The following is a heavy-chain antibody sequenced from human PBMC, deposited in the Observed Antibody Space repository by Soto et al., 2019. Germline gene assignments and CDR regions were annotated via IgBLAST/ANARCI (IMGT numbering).Heavy chain of an antibody. CDR3: ASLGVGDWANYYYYYGMDV. CDR1: GVTFSVYN. CDR2: VTANGGST. V-gene: IGHV3-23*01. J-gene: IGHJ6*02. Sequence: SSVRVYCEVTGVTFSVYNMTWVRQAPGKGLEWVSAVTANGGSTYSADSVKGRFTISRDNSKNTLFLQMNSLRAEDAAVYYCASLGVGDWANYYYYYGMDVWGQGTTVTVSS. D-gene: IGHD2-21*02.